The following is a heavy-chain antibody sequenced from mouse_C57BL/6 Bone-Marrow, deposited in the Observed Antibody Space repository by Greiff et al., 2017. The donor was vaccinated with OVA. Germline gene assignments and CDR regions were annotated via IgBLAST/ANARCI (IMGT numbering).Heavy chain of an antibody. Sequence: QVQLQQSGAELARPGASVKLSCKASGYTFTSYGISWVKQRTGQGLEWIGEIYPRSGNTYYNEKFKGKAPLTADKASRTAYMELRRLTSEDTEVNFRARRGVTTAWCADWGQGTLVTVSA. CDR3: ARRGVTTAWCAD. V-gene: IGHV1-81*01. CDR1: GYTFTSYG. D-gene: IGHD2-2*01. J-gene: IGHJ3*01. CDR2: IYPRSGNT.